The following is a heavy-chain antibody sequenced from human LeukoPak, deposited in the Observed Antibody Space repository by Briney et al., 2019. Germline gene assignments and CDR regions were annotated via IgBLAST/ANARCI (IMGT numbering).Heavy chain of an antibody. CDR1: GGTFSSYA. J-gene: IGHJ4*02. CDR2: ITPIFGTA. V-gene: IGHV1-69*06. Sequence: PSVQFSCKASGGTFSSYAISWVRQAPGQGLEWMGRITPIFGTANYAQKFQGRVTITADKSTSTASMELSSLRSEDTAVYYCARGDYYDSSGYYRYYFDYWGQGTLVTVSS. CDR3: ARGDYYDSSGYYRYYFDY. D-gene: IGHD3-22*01.